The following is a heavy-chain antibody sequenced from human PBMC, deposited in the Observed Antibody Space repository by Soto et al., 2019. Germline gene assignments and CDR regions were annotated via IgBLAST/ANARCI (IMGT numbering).Heavy chain of an antibody. Sequence: EMQLLESGGGLVQPGGSLRLSCSASGFTFSTYAISWFRQAPGKGLEWVSAISATSGGTYYADSVKGRFTISRDNSKNTLYLQMNSLRAEDTALYYCAKDHWGSYSGQGTLVTVSS. CDR3: AKDHWGSY. CDR1: GFTFSTYA. CDR2: ISATSGGT. J-gene: IGHJ4*02. D-gene: IGHD3-16*01. V-gene: IGHV3-23*01.